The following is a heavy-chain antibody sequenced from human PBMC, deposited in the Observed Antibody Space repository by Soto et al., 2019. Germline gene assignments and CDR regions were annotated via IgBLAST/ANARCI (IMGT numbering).Heavy chain of an antibody. CDR3: ARDRYSSSWYNYYYGMDV. J-gene: IGHJ6*02. V-gene: IGHV1-2*02. D-gene: IGHD6-13*01. Sequence: SVKVSCKASGYTFTGYDMRWVRQAPGQGLEWMGWINSNSGGTNYAQKFQGRVTMTRDTSISTAYMELSRLRSDDTAVYYCARDRYSSSWYNYYYGMDVWGRGTTVTVSS. CDR1: GYTFTGYD. CDR2: INSNSGGT.